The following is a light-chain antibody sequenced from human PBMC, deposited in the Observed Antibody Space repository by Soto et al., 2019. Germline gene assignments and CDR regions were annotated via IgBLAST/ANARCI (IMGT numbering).Light chain of an antibody. CDR3: QQYGSSPPT. J-gene: IGKJ1*01. V-gene: IGKV3-20*01. Sequence: EIVLTQSPGTLSLSPGERASISCRASQSVSSSYLAWYQQIPGQAPRLLINDASRRATGIPDRFSGSGSGTDFTLTISILEPEDFAVYYCQQYGSSPPTFGQGTKVEIK. CDR1: QSVSSSY. CDR2: DAS.